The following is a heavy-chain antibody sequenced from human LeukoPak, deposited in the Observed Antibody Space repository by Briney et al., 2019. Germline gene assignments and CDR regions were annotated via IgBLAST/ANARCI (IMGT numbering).Heavy chain of an antibody. CDR3: ARMALDSTGWDNWYFDL. J-gene: IGHJ2*01. CDR2: INWNGGST. D-gene: IGHD6-19*01. CDR1: GFTFSSYE. V-gene: IGHV3-20*01. Sequence: PGGSLRLSCAASGFTFSSYEMNWVRQAPGKGLEWVSGINWNGGSTGYADSVKGRFTISRDNAKNSLYLQMNSLRAEDTALFHCARMALDSTGWDNWYFDLWGRGTLVTVSS.